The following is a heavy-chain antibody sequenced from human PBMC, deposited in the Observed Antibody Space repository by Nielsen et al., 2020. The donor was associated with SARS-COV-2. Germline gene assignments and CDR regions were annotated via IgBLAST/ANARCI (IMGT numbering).Heavy chain of an antibody. CDR1: GYSFTSYW. Sequence: GESLKISCKGSGYSFTSYWISWVRQMPGKGLEWMGRIDPSDSYTNYSPSFQGHVTISADKSISTAYLQWSSLKASDTAMYYCARFYGDPYYYYYYGMDVWGQGTTVTVSS. V-gene: IGHV5-10-1*01. CDR2: IDPSDSYT. CDR3: ARFYGDPYYYYYYGMDV. J-gene: IGHJ6*02. D-gene: IGHD4-17*01.